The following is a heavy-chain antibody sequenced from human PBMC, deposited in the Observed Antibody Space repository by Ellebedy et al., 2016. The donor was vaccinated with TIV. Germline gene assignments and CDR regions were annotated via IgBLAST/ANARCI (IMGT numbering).Heavy chain of an antibody. J-gene: IGHJ4*02. CDR1: ASPFSGNY. CDR2: FNHRRST. CDR3: ARFSGRGGSGRNAQPSLDY. D-gene: IGHD1-26*01. V-gene: IGHV4-34*01. Sequence: MPSETLSLPCAVYASPFSGNYWRRTRHPPGTGLEWIGPFNHRRSTNYNPSLKSPVTISVDPSKNQFSLKMSSVTAADTAVYYCARFSGRGGSGRNAQPSLDYWGQGTLVTVAS.